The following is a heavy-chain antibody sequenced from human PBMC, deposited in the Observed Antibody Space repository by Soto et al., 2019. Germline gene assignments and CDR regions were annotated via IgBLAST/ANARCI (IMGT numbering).Heavy chain of an antibody. D-gene: IGHD5-18*01. V-gene: IGHV4-4*02. Sequence: PSETLSLTCAVSGGSISSSNWWSWVRQPPGKGLEWIGEIYHSGSTNYNPSLRSRVAISVDKSKNQFSLKLSSVTAADTAVYYCAREVAAMVIYYFDYWGQGTLVTVSS. J-gene: IGHJ4*02. CDR1: GGSISSSNW. CDR2: IYHSGST. CDR3: AREVAAMVIYYFDY.